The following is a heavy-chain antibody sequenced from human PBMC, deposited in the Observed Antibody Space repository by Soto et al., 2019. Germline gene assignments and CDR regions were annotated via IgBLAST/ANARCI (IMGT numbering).Heavy chain of an antibody. D-gene: IGHD3-22*01. CDR3: ARFMVPSIGYYPYWFDP. CDR2: IIPIFGTA. Sequence: SVKVYCKASGGTFSSYAISWVRQAPGQGLEWMGEIIPIFGTANYAQKFQGRVTITADESTSTAYMELSSLRSEDTAVYYCARFMVPSIGYYPYWFDPWGQGTLVTVSS. V-gene: IGHV1-69*13. J-gene: IGHJ5*02. CDR1: GGTFSSYA.